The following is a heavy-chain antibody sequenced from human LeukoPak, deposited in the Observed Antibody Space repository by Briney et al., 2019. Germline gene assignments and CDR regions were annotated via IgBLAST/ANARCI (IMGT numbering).Heavy chain of an antibody. CDR2: ISYDGSNK. CDR1: GFTFSSYG. V-gene: IGHV3-30*03. CDR3: ARAGFLITFGGVIS. Sequence: GGSLRLSCAASGFTFSSYGMHWVRQAPGKGLEWVAVISYDGSNKYYADSVKGRFTISRDNSKNTLYLQMNSLRAEDTAVYYCARAGFLITFGGVISWGQGTLVTVSS. J-gene: IGHJ5*02. D-gene: IGHD3-16*02.